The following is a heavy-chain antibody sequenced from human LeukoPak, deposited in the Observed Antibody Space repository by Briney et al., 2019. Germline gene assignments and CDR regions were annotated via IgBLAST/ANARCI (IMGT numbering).Heavy chain of an antibody. CDR1: GFTFSSYG. CDR2: ISYDGSNK. J-gene: IGHJ4*02. D-gene: IGHD3-10*01. CDR3: AKDFEFGELFYYFDY. Sequence: GRSLRLSCAASGFTFSSYGMHWVRQAPGKGLEWVAVISYDGSNKYYADSVKGRFTISRDNSKNTLYLQMNSLRAEDTAVYYCAKDFEFGELFYYFDYWGQGTLVTVSS. V-gene: IGHV3-30*18.